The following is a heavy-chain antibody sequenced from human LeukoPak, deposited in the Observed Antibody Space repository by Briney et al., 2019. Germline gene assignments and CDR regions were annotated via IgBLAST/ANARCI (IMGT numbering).Heavy chain of an antibody. CDR2: IYSGGST. J-gene: IGHJ6*02. V-gene: IGHV3-66*01. Sequence: PGGSLRLSCAASGFTVSSNYMSWVRQAPGKGLEWVSVIYSGGSTYYADSVKGRFTISRDNSKNTLYLQMNSLRAEDTAVYYCARDQGYSGYDFYYYYGMDVWGQGTTVTVSS. D-gene: IGHD5-12*01. CDR3: ARDQGYSGYDFYYYYGMDV. CDR1: GFTVSSNY.